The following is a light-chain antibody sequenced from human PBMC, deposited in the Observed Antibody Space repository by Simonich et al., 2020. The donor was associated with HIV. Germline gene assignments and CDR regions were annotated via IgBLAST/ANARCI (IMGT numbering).Light chain of an antibody. CDR3: QQYNNRPLT. CDR1: TSVSSN. J-gene: IGKJ4*01. Sequence: EIVMPQSIATLSVSPGARATRSCRASTSVSSNLAWYRQRPGQSPRLLIYCASTRATGSPARFSGSGSGTEFTLTISSLQSEYFAVYYCQQYNNRPLTFGGGTKVEIK. CDR2: CAS. V-gene: IGKV3-15*01.